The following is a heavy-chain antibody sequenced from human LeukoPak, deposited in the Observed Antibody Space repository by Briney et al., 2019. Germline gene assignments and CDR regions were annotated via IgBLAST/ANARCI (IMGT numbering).Heavy chain of an antibody. CDR1: GGSLRATY. D-gene: IGHD3-9*01. CDR3: ARHGDHYDVWTVYVY. J-gene: IGHJ4*02. CDR2: IYSSGST. Sequence: SETLSLTCTALGGSLRATYWSWIRQPPGKGLEWIGYIYSSGSTNYNPSLKSRVTISVDPSMHQFSLKLTSVTAADTAEHSCARHGDHYDVWTVYVYCVQGTLVTVSS. V-gene: IGHV4-59*08.